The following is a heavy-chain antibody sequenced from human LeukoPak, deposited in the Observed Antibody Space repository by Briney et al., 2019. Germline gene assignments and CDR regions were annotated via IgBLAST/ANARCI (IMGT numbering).Heavy chain of an antibody. V-gene: IGHV4-39*01. J-gene: IGHJ5*02. CDR1: GVSISSSSYY. CDR2: IYYSGTT. D-gene: IGHD6-19*01. Sequence: SGTLSLTCTVSGVSISSSSYYWGWIRQPPGKGLEWIGSIYYSGTTYYNPSLKSRVTISVDMSKNQFSLKLSSVTAADTAVYYCARHRDSSGWYEWFDPWGQGTLVTVSS. CDR3: ARHRDSSGWYEWFDP.